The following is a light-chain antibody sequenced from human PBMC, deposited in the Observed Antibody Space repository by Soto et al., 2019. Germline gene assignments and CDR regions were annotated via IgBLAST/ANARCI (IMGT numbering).Light chain of an antibody. Sequence: QMTQSPSTLSASVGDRVTITCRASQSISSWLAWYQQKPGKAPKLLIYDASSLESGVPSRFSGSGSGTEFTLTISSLQPDDFATYYCQQYNSFWTFGQGTKVDIK. CDR3: QQYNSFWT. CDR2: DAS. V-gene: IGKV1-5*01. J-gene: IGKJ1*01. CDR1: QSISSW.